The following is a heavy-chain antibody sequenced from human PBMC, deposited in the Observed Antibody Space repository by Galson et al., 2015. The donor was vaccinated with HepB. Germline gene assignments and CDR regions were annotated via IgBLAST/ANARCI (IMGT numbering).Heavy chain of an antibody. V-gene: IGHV3-23*01. CDR3: AKDLNYYDSSKK. Sequence: SLRLSCAASGFTFDDSAMHWVRQAPGKGLEWVSAISGSGGSTYYADSVKGRFTISRDNSKNTLYLQMNSLRAEDTAVYYCAKDLNYYDSSKKGGQGTLVTVSS. CDR2: ISGSGGST. D-gene: IGHD3-22*01. CDR1: GFTFDDSA. J-gene: IGHJ4*02.